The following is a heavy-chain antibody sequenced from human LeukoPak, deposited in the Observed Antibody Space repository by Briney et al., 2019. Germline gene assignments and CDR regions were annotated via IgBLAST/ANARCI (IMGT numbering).Heavy chain of an antibody. Sequence: GGSLRLSCAASGFTFGSYAMMWVRHAPGKGLEWVSSITGSGDGTYYTDSVRGRFTISRDNSKDTLYLQMNSLRAEDTAVYFCVKGFVHPTYYFDYWGQGTLVTVSS. CDR2: ITGSGDGT. CDR3: VKGFVHPTYYFDY. V-gene: IGHV3-23*01. J-gene: IGHJ4*02. CDR1: GFTFGSYA. D-gene: IGHD6-6*01.